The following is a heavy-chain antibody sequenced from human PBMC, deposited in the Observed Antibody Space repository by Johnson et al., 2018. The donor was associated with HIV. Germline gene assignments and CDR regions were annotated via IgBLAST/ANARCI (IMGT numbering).Heavy chain of an antibody. CDR3: TTEKHAPRAFDI. J-gene: IGHJ3*02. V-gene: IGHV3-20*04. CDR1: GFTVSSNY. D-gene: IGHD1-14*01. CDR2: IHWNGGST. Sequence: MQLVESGGGLVQPGGSLRLSCAASGFTVSSNYMSWVRQAPGKGLEWVSGIHWNGGSTGYADSVKGRFTISRDSAKNSLYLQMNSLRAEDTALYYCTTEKHAPRAFDIWGQGTMVTVS.